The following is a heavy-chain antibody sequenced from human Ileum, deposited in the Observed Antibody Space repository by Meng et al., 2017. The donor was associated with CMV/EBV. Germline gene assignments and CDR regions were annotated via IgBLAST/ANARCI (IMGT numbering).Heavy chain of an antibody. V-gene: IGHV1-46*01. CDR3: ARAHCTGGSCYNWFDP. CDR2: VNPNGGAT. Sequence: SGYTFTSYYRHWVRQAPGQGLEWMGIVNPNGGATYYAQKFQGRVTMTRDTSTSSVYMELSSLTSEDTAVYYCARAHCTGGSCYNWFDPWGQGTLVTVSS. D-gene: IGHD2-15*01. CDR1: GYTFTSYY. J-gene: IGHJ5*02.